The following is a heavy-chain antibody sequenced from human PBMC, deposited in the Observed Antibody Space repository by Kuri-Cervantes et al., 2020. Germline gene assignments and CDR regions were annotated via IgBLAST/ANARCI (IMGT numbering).Heavy chain of an antibody. J-gene: IGHJ4*02. D-gene: IGHD2/OR15-2a*01. CDR2: IWYDGSNK. CDR3: ARQPCTTTTCYIDY. Sequence: LSLTCAASGFTFSNYGMHWVRQAPGKGLEWVAVIWYDGSNKYYADSMKGRFTISRDNSDNTVFLQMSSLGPEDTAVYYCARQPCTTTTCYIDYWGQGTLVTVSS. V-gene: IGHV3-33*01. CDR1: GFTFSNYG.